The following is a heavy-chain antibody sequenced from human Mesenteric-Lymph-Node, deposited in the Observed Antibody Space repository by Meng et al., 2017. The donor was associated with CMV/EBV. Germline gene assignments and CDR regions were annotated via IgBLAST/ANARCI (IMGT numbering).Heavy chain of an antibody. V-gene: IGHV3-74*01. Sequence: GESLKISCAASGFTFNKYWMHWVRQAPGKGLVWVSRINEDGSTGDDADSVKGRFTISRDNARNTLYLQMNSLRVDDTAVYYCTRDAAVITPDHDAFDIWGQGTMVTVSS. D-gene: IGHD4-23*01. J-gene: IGHJ3*02. CDR1: GFTFNKYW. CDR2: INEDGSTG. CDR3: TRDAAVITPDHDAFDI.